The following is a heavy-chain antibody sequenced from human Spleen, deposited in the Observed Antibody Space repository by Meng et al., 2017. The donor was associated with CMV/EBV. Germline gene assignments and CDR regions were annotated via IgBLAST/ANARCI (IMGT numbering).Heavy chain of an antibody. CDR1: GFSFSDYY. J-gene: IGHJ4*02. CDR2: ISSSGSTT. V-gene: IGHV3-11*04. Sequence: GGSLRLSCAASGFSFSDYYMSWIRQAPGKGLEWVSYISSSGSTTYYADSVKGRFTISRDNAKNSLYLQMNSLRAEDTAVYYCASITFYYDSSGVHWGQGTLVTVSS. D-gene: IGHD3-22*01. CDR3: ASITFYYDSSGVH.